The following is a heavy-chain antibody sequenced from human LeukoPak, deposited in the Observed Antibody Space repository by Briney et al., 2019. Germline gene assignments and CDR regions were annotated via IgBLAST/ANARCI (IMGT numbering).Heavy chain of an antibody. V-gene: IGHV4-34*01. J-gene: IGHJ4*02. CDR2: INHSGST. CDR3: ASQSGYYLGFDY. D-gene: IGHD3-22*01. Sequence: SETLSLTCAVYGGSFSGYYWSWIRQPPGKGLEWIGEINHSGSTNYNPSLKSRVTISVDTSKNQFSLKLSSVTAADTAVHYCASQSGYYLGFDYWGQGTLVTVSS. CDR1: GGSFSGYY.